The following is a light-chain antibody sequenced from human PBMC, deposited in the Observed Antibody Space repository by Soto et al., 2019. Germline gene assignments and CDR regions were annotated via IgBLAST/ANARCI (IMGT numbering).Light chain of an antibody. CDR3: QQRSNWPPLT. J-gene: IGKJ4*01. Sequence: EIVLTQSPATLSLSPGETATLSCRASQSVSSYLAWDQQKPGQAPRLLIYDASNRATGIPARFSGSGSGTDFTLTISSLEPEDFAVYYCQQRSNWPPLTFGGGTKVEIK. CDR2: DAS. CDR1: QSVSSY. V-gene: IGKV3-11*01.